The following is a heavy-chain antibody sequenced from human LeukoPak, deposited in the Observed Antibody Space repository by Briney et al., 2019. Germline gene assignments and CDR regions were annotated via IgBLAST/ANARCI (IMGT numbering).Heavy chain of an antibody. CDR3: ARDGDPDYYYYYMDV. J-gene: IGHJ6*03. Sequence: GGSLRLSCAASGLTFSSYSMMWVRQAPGKGLEWVSYISSSSTTIHYADSVKGRFTISRDNAKNSVYLQMNSLRAEDTAVYYCARDGDPDYYYYYMDVWGKGTTVTVSS. CDR1: GLTFSSYS. V-gene: IGHV3-48*01. CDR2: ISSSSTTI.